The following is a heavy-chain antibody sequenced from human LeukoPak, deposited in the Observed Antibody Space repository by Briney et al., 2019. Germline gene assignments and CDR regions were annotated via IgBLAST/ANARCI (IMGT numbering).Heavy chain of an antibody. CDR3: ARRVLDFDY. D-gene: IGHD2-8*01. Sequence: PSETLSHTCTVSGGSISSYYWSWIRQPPGKGLEWIGYIYYSGSTNYNPSLKSRVTISVDTSKNQFSLKLSSVTAADTAVYYCARRVLDFDYWGQGTLVTVSS. V-gene: IGHV4-59*01. CDR1: GGSISSYY. CDR2: IYYSGST. J-gene: IGHJ4*02.